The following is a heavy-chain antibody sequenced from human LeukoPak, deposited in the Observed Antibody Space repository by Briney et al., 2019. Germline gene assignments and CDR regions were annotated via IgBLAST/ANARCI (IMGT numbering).Heavy chain of an antibody. CDR1: GFTFSSYA. J-gene: IGHJ4*02. Sequence: GGSLRLSCAASGFTFSSYAVHWVRQAPGKGLEWVAVISYDGSNKYYADSVKGRFTISRDNSKNTLYLQMNSLRAEDTAVYYCARDLSSSSGWYGSFDYWGQGTLVTVSS. V-gene: IGHV3-30-3*01. D-gene: IGHD6-19*01. CDR2: ISYDGSNK. CDR3: ARDLSSSSGWYGSFDY.